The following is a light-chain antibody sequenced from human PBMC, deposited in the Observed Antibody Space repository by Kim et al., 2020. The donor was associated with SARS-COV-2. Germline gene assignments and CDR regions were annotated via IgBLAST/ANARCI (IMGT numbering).Light chain of an antibody. CDR1: DSNIRSNT. J-gene: IGLJ2*01. CDR2: SDD. CDR3: TTWDDGLNGIV. V-gene: IGLV1-44*01. Sequence: GQRVTIACSGSDSNIRSNTVKWYQQLPGTAPKLLIYSDDQRPSGVPDRFSGSKSGASASLAISGLQSEDEADYYCTTWDDGLNGIVFGGGTQLTVL.